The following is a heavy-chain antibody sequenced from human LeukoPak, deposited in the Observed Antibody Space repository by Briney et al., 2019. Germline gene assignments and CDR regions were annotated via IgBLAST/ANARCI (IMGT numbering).Heavy chain of an antibody. V-gene: IGHV4-59*12. CDR2: IYYSGST. CDR1: GGSISSYY. D-gene: IGHD6-6*01. J-gene: IGHJ3*02. CDR3: ARSHAASLDAFDI. Sequence: SETLSLTCTVSGGSISSYYWSWIRQPPGKGLEWIGYIYYSGSTNYNPSLKSRVTVSVDTSKNQFSLEMSAVTAADTAVYYCARSHAASLDAFDIWGQGTLVTVSS.